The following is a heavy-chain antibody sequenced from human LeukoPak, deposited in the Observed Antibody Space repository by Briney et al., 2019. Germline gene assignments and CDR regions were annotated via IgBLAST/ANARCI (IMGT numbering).Heavy chain of an antibody. CDR2: IYYSGST. D-gene: IGHD3-22*01. J-gene: IGHJ5*02. Sequence: SETLSLTCTVSGGSISSYYWSWIRQPPGKGLEWIGYIYYSGSTNYNPSLKSRVTISVDTSKNQFSLKLSSVTAAATPVCYCWRVIEGNYYDSSGFWFDPGGQGTLVTVSS. CDR1: GGSISSYY. CDR3: WRVIEGNYYDSSGFWFDP. V-gene: IGHV4-59*01.